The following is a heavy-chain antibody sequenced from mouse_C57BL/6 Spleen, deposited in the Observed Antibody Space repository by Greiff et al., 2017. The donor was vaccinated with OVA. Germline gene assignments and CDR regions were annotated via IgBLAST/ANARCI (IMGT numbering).Heavy chain of an antibody. V-gene: IGHV1-7*01. Sequence: VNVVESGAELAKPGASVKLSCKASGYTFTSYWMHWVKQRPGQGLEWIGYINPSSGYTKYNQKFKDKATLTADKSSSTAYMQLSSLTYEDSAVYYCEKITTVVPYWYFDVWGTGTTVTVSS. J-gene: IGHJ1*03. CDR1: GYTFTSYW. CDR2: INPSSGYT. CDR3: EKITTVVPYWYFDV. D-gene: IGHD1-1*01.